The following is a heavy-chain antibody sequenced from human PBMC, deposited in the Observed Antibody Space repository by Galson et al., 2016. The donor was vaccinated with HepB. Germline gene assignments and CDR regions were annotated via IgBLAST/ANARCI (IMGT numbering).Heavy chain of an antibody. CDR2: IGYDGNNI. CDR1: GFTFSDFG. V-gene: IGHV3-33*01. Sequence: SLRLSCAASGFTFSDFGLVWVRQAPGKGLEWVALIGYDGNNIFYGDSVKGRFTISRNNSKSTLFLEMDSLRVEDTAVYYCARDGTPKTGTYGYYYGLDVWGQGTTVTVSS. CDR3: ARDGTPKTGTYGYYYGLDV. D-gene: IGHD1-1*01. J-gene: IGHJ6*02.